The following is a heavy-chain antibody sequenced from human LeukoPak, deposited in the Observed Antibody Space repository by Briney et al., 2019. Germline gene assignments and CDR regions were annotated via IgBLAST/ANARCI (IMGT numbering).Heavy chain of an antibody. J-gene: IGHJ6*02. D-gene: IGHD6-13*01. CDR2: ITGSGGNT. V-gene: IGHV3-23*01. CDR3: AKAASSSWPSYYYGMDV. Sequence: PGGSLRLSCAASGFIFSSYSMSWVRQAPGKGLEWVSVITGSGGNTYYADSAKGRFTISKDNSKNTVYLQMSSLRVDDTAVYYCAKAASSSWPSYYYGMDVWGQGTTVTVS. CDR1: GFIFSSYS.